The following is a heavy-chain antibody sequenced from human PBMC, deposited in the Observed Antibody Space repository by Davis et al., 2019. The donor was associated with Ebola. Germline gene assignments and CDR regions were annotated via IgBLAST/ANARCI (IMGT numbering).Heavy chain of an antibody. J-gene: IGHJ4*02. CDR1: GDSVSNNRDA. CDR3: ARDPPYDQGYDY. Sequence: SQTLSLTCAISGDSVSNNRDAWNWIRQSPSRGLEWLGRTYYRYKWFVDYAASVKSRITIKADTSKNQFSLQSTSVTPEDTAVYYCARDPPYDQGYDYWGQGTLVTVSS. D-gene: IGHD3-22*01. V-gene: IGHV6-1*01. CDR2: TYYRYKWFV.